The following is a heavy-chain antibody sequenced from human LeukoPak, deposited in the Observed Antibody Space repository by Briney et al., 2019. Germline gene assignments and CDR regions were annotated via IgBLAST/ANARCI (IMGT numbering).Heavy chain of an antibody. CDR3: ARGNGLLYSY. Sequence: SETLSLTCTVSGGSISSYYWGWVRPPPGEGLEWIGYIYYSGSTNYNPSLKSRVTISVDTSKNQFSLKLSSVTAADTAVYYCARGNGLLYSYWGQGTLVTVSS. CDR2: IYYSGST. CDR1: GGSISSYY. V-gene: IGHV4-59*01. J-gene: IGHJ4*02. D-gene: IGHD3-3*01.